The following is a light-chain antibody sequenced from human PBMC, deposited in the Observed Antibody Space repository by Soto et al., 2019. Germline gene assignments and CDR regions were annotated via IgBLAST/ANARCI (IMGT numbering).Light chain of an antibody. CDR3: QHKA. Sequence: DIQLTQSPSFLSASVGDRVTITCRASQGISSYLSWYQQKPGKAPKILIYAASTLQTGVPSRFSGSGSGTDFTLTISSLQPEDFATYYCQHKAFGQGTKVDIK. CDR1: QGISSY. CDR2: AAS. V-gene: IGKV1-9*01. J-gene: IGKJ1*01.